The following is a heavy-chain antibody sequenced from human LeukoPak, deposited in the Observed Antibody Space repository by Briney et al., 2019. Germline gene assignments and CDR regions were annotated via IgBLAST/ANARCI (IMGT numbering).Heavy chain of an antibody. CDR2: IYASGST. CDR3: ATRPEGSGSYSP. Sequence: PSQTLSLTCTVSGVSVSSGGYYWSWLRQPPGKGLEWIGYIYASGSTYYYPALKSRATISADTPNNQDSLKLSSVTAADTAVYYCATRPEGSGSYSPWGQGTLVTLSS. V-gene: IGHV4-30-2*01. J-gene: IGHJ5*02. D-gene: IGHD3-10*01. CDR1: GVSVSSGGYY.